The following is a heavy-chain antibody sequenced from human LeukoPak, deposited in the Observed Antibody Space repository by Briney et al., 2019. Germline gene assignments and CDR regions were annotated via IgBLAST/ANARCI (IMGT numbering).Heavy chain of an antibody. CDR2: ISAYSGVT. CDR3: ARGGLSTRWGLDY. CDR1: GYIFNTNG. Sequence: ASVKVSCEASGYIFNTNGINWVRQAPGQGLEWVAYISAYSGVTNSAQKFRDRVTMTIDTSTRTAYMELRSLTSDDSAVYYCARGGLSTRWGLDYWGQGTLATVSS. V-gene: IGHV1-18*01. D-gene: IGHD6-13*01. J-gene: IGHJ4*02.